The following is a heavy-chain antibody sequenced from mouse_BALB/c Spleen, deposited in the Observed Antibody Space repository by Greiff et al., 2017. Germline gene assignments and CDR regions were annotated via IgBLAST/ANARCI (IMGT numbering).Heavy chain of an antibody. Sequence: EVKLVESGGGLVQPGGSRKLSCAASGFTFSDYGMAWVRQAPGKGPEWVAFISNLAYSIYYADTVTGRFTISRENAKNTLYLEMSSLRSEDTAMYYCARDFITTASWYFDVWGAGTTVTVSS. V-gene: IGHV5-15*02. CDR1: GFTFSDYG. J-gene: IGHJ1*01. CDR3: ARDFITTASWYFDV. CDR2: ISNLAYSI. D-gene: IGHD1-2*01.